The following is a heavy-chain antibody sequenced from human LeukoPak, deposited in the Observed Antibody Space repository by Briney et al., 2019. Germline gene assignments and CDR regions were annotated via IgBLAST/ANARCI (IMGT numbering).Heavy chain of an antibody. CDR1: GFTFSTYW. V-gene: IGHV3-74*01. Sequence: PGGSLRLSCEASGFTFSTYWMHWVRQAPGKGLEWVSRINSDGRRTTYADSVQGRFTISRDNSKNTLYLQMNSLRAEDTAVYYCAKEGRGYSYGYFDYWGQGTLVTVSS. CDR2: INSDGRRT. J-gene: IGHJ4*02. D-gene: IGHD5-18*01. CDR3: AKEGRGYSYGYFDY.